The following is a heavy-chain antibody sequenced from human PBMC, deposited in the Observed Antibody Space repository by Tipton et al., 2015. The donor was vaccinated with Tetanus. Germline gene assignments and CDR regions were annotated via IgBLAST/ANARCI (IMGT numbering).Heavy chain of an antibody. J-gene: IGHJ6*02. Sequence: SLRLSCAASGFTFRSYGMHWVRQAPGKGLEWVALIWYDGSNKNYADSVKGRFTISRDNSKNTLYLQMNSLSAEDTAVYYCVRRWFGTQYYFGMDVWGQGTTVTVSS. CDR2: IWYDGSNK. CDR3: VRRWFGTQYYFGMDV. CDR1: GFTFRSYG. D-gene: IGHD2/OR15-2a*01. V-gene: IGHV3-33*01.